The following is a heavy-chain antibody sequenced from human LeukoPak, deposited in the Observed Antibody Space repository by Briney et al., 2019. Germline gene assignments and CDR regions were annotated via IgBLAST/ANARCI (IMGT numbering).Heavy chain of an antibody. D-gene: IGHD3-22*01. CDR2: IIPIFGTA. V-gene: IGHV1-69*05. Sequence: SVKVSCKASGGTFSSYAISWVRQAPGQGLEWMGRIIPIFGTANYAQKFQGRVTITTDESTSTAYMELSSLRSEDTAVYYCASFGKAYNLYYYDSSGYLNYWGQGTLVTVSS. CDR3: ASFGKAYNLYYYDSSGYLNY. J-gene: IGHJ4*02. CDR1: GGTFSSYA.